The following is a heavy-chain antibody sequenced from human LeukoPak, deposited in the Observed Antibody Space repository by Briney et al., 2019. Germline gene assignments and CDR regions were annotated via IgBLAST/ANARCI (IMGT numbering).Heavy chain of an antibody. V-gene: IGHV3-74*01. J-gene: IGHJ3*02. D-gene: IGHD2-15*01. CDR3: ARDFCSGGSCYPDAFDI. CDR1: GFTFSSHW. Sequence: GGSLRLSCAASGFTFSSHWMHWVRQAPGKGLVWVSRINSDGSTTGYADSVKGRFTISRDNAKNTLYLQMNSLRAEDTAVYYCARDFCSGGSCYPDAFDIWGQGTMVTVSS. CDR2: INSDGSTT.